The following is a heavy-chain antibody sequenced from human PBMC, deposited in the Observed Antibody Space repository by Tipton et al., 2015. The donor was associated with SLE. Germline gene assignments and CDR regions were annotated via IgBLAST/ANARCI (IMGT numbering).Heavy chain of an antibody. D-gene: IGHD3/OR15-3a*01. Sequence: TLSLTCSVSGGSISSGGYYWSWIRQHPGKGLEWIGYSHYSGNTYYNTSLKSRVTISVDTSKNQFSLKLSSVTAADTAVYYCVRGGGDFGLKNWGQGTLVAVSS. CDR3: VRGGGDFGLKN. CDR2: SHYSGNT. CDR1: GGSISSGGYY. J-gene: IGHJ4*02. V-gene: IGHV4-31*03.